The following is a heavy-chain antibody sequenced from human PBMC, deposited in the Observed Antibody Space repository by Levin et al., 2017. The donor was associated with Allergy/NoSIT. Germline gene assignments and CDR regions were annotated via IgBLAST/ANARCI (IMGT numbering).Heavy chain of an antibody. V-gene: IGHV3-30-3*01. Sequence: LSLTCAASGFTFSRNAMHWVRQAPGKGLEWVAVISYDGSNKYYADSVKGRFTISRDNSKNTLYLQMNSLRAEDTAVYYCARDDCSGGSCYLDYWGQGTLVTVSS. CDR1: GFTFSRNA. D-gene: IGHD2-15*01. CDR2: ISYDGSNK. J-gene: IGHJ4*02. CDR3: ARDDCSGGSCYLDY.